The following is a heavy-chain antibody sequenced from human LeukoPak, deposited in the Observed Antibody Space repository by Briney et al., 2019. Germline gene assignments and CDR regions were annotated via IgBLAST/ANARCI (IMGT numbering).Heavy chain of an antibody. CDR1: GFTFSSYA. V-gene: IGHV3-21*04. CDR2: ISSSSSYI. J-gene: IGHJ6*02. D-gene: IGHD2-2*01. CDR3: ARERYCSSTSCFDYYGMDV. Sequence: GGSLRLSCAASGFTFSSYAMSWVRQAPGKGLEWVSSISSSSSYIYYADSVKGRFTISRDNAKNSLYLQMNSLRAEDTAVYYCARERYCSSTSCFDYYGMDVWGQGTTVTVSS.